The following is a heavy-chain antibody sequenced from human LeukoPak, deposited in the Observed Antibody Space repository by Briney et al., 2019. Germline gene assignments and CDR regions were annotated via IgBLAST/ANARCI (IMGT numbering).Heavy chain of an antibody. D-gene: IGHD2-15*01. CDR2: ISDSGSIT. V-gene: IGHV3-23*01. J-gene: IGHJ6*02. CDR3: AKDATSYCSGGSCYDRYYGMDV. Sequence: GGSLRLSCAASGFTFSSYAMSWVRQAPGKGLEWVSSISDSGSITFHADSVKGRFTISRDNSKNTLYLQMNSLRAEDTAVYYCAKDATSYCSGGSCYDRYYGMDVWGQGTTVTVSS. CDR1: GFTFSSYA.